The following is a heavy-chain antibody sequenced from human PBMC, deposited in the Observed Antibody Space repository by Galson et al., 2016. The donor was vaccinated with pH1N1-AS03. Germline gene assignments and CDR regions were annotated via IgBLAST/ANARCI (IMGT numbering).Heavy chain of an antibody. CDR3: ARRSRDDGCGYYTDYDYFDL. D-gene: IGHD3-22*01. Sequence: SLRLSCAASGFTFTNYLMTWVRQAPGKGLEWVANIKHDGGEKYYVDSVKGRFTISRDNAKNSLYLQMNSLRLEDTAVYFCARRSRDDGCGYYTDYDYFDLWGQGTLVTVSS. CDR2: IKHDGGEK. CDR1: GFTFTNYL. J-gene: IGHJ4*02. V-gene: IGHV3-7*03.